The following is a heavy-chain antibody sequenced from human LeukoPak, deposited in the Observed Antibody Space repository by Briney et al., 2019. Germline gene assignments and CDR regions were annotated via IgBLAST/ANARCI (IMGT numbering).Heavy chain of an antibody. CDR3: ARFIAAAGHQQWLNDY. V-gene: IGHV1-69*04. J-gene: IGHJ4*02. CDR1: GGTFSSYA. Sequence: SVKVSCKASGGTFSSYAISRVRQAPGQGLEWMGRIIPILGIANYAQKFQGRVTIIADKSTSTAYMELSSLRSEDTAVYYCARFIAAAGHQQWLNDYWGQGTLVTVSS. CDR2: IIPILGIA. D-gene: IGHD6-13*01.